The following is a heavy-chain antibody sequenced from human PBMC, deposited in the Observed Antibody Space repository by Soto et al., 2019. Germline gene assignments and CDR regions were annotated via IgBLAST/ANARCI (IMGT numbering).Heavy chain of an antibody. CDR1: GFTFSSYG. V-gene: IGHV3-30*18. Sequence: QVQLVESGGGVVQPGRSLRLSCAASGFTFSSYGMHWVRQAPGKGLEWVAVISYDGSNKYYADSVKGRFTISRDNSKNTLYLKMNSLRAEDTAVYYCAKEVEEGGYFDYWGQGTLVTVSS. J-gene: IGHJ4*02. CDR2: ISYDGSNK. D-gene: IGHD2-15*01. CDR3: AKEVEEGGYFDY.